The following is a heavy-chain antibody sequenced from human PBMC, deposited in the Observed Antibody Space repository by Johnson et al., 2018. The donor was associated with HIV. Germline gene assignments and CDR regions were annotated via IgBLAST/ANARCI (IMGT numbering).Heavy chain of an antibody. Sequence: MLLVESGGGLVQPGGSLRLSCAASGFTFSSYDMHWVRQATGKGLEWVSAIGTAGDTYYPGSVTGRFTISRENAKNSLYLQMNSLRAGDTAVYYCARASGYYLSDAFDIWGQGTVVTVSS. CDR3: ARASGYYLSDAFDI. J-gene: IGHJ3*02. D-gene: IGHD3-22*01. CDR2: IGTAGDT. V-gene: IGHV3-13*01. CDR1: GFTFSSYD.